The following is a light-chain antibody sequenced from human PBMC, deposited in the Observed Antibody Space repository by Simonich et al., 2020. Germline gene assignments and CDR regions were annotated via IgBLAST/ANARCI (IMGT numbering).Light chain of an antibody. CDR3: QSYDSSGWV. V-gene: IGLV6-57*03. CDR2: EDN. CDR1: SGNNASNY. Sequence: NFMLTQPHPVSESPGKTVTISCTRSSGNNASNYVQWYQQSPGSAPTTVIYEDNQRPSGVPDRFSGSIYSSSNSSSLTISGLKTEDEADYYCQSYDSSGWVFGGGTKLTVL. J-gene: IGLJ3*02.